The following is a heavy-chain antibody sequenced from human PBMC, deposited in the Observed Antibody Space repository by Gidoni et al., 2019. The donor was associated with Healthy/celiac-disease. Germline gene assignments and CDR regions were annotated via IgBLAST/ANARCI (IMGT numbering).Heavy chain of an antibody. J-gene: IGHJ6*02. CDR1: GDSFTSSG. CDR3: ARLDYDILTGYPDYYYGMDV. CDR2: IDPSDSYT. V-gene: IGHV5-10-1*03. D-gene: IGHD3-9*01. Sequence: EVQLVQAGAEGKKPGESLRVSWKGCGDSFTSSGISWVRQLPGKGLEWRGRIDPSDSYTNYRPSFQGHVPISADKSISTAYLQWSSLKSSDTAMYYCARLDYDILTGYPDYYYGMDVWGQGTTVTVSS.